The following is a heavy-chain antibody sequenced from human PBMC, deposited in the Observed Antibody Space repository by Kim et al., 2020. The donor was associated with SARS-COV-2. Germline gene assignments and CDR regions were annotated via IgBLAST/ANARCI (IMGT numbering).Heavy chain of an antibody. CDR2: T. V-gene: IGHV1-2*02. D-gene: IGHD5-12*01. J-gene: IGHJ4*02. CDR3: ARSRTGFDLFDY. Sequence: TNYAQKFQGRVTMTRDTSMSTAYVEVSSLRSDDTAVYFCARSRTGFDLFDYWGQGTLLTVSS.